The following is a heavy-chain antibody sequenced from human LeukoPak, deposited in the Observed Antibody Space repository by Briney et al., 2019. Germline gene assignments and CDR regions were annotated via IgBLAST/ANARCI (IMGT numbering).Heavy chain of an antibody. J-gene: IGHJ5*02. CDR3: AKGAHRSGWPADWLDP. D-gene: IGHD6-19*01. V-gene: IGHV3-30*18. Sequence: PGKSLKLSCAGSRFTFGAYGLHWVRQAPGKGLEWLAFISFDGSDKHYADSVKGRFTISRDNSNNTLYLQISSLTTEDTAVYYCAKGAHRSGWPADWLDPWGQGTLVTVSS. CDR1: RFTFGAYG. CDR2: ISFDGSDK.